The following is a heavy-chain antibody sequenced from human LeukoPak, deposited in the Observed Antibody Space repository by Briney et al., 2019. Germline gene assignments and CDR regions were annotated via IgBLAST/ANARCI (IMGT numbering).Heavy chain of an antibody. CDR2: IYSGGST. CDR3: ARERVTTSYYYYGMDV. D-gene: IGHD3-9*01. CDR1: GFTVSSNY. J-gene: IGHJ6*02. V-gene: IGHV3-53*01. Sequence: GGSLRLSCAASGFTVSSNYMSWVLQAPGKGLEWVSVIYSGGSTYYADSVKGRFTISRDNSKNTLYLQMNSLRAEDTAVIYCARERVTTSYYYYGMDVWGQGTTVTVSS.